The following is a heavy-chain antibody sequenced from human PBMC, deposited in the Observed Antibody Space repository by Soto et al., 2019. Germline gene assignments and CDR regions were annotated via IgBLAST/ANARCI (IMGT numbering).Heavy chain of an antibody. CDR2: IFWDDDK. Sequence: QITLKESGPALVKPTQTLTLTCTFSGFSLSTSGVGLGWIRQPPGKALEWLAVIFWDDDKRYSPSLKSRLTSTKDNSRNQVVLTMTNMDPVDTATYYCAHRPYYGDYGGTFDYWGQGTLVTVSS. J-gene: IGHJ4*02. D-gene: IGHD4-17*01. CDR3: AHRPYYGDYGGTFDY. CDR1: GFSLSTSGVG. V-gene: IGHV2-5*02.